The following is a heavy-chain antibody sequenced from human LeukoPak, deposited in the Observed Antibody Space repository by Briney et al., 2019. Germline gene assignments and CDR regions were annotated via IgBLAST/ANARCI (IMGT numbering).Heavy chain of an antibody. V-gene: IGHV4-39*07. J-gene: IGHJ4*02. CDR2: IYYSGST. Sequence: PSETLSLTCTVSGGSISSSSYYWGWIRQPPGKGLEWIGSIYYSGSTYYNPSLKSRVTISVDTSKNQFSLKLSSVTAADTAVYYCATHLFGYFDWLKGSFDYWGQGTLVTVSS. D-gene: IGHD3-9*01. CDR1: GGSISSSSYY. CDR3: ATHLFGYFDWLKGSFDY.